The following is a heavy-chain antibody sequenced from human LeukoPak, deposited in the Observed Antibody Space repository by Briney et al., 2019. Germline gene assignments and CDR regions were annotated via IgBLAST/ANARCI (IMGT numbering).Heavy chain of an antibody. CDR2: ISGSGGST. CDR3: AKSDCSSIYCYVLDY. Sequence: GGSLRLSCAASGFTFSSYAMSWVRQAPGKGLEWVSAISGSGGSTYYADSVKGRFTISRDNSKNTLYLQMNSLRAEDTAVYYCAKSDCSSIYCYVLDYWGQGTLVTVSS. V-gene: IGHV3-23*01. CDR1: GFTFSSYA. D-gene: IGHD2-2*01. J-gene: IGHJ4*02.